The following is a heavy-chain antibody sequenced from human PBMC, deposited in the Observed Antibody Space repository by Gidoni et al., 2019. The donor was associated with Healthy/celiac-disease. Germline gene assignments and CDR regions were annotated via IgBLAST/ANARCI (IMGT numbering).Heavy chain of an antibody. D-gene: IGHD3-10*01. CDR2: ISGSGGST. CDR3: AKDSGDYGSGSYGPTDY. V-gene: IGHV3-23*01. Sequence: EVQLLESGGGLVQPGGSLRLSCEASGFTFSRYAMSWVRQAPGKGLEWVSAISGSGGSTYYADSVKSRFTISRDNSKNTLYLQMNSLRAEDTAVYYCAKDSGDYGSGSYGPTDYWGQGTLVTVSS. CDR1: GFTFSRYA. J-gene: IGHJ4*02.